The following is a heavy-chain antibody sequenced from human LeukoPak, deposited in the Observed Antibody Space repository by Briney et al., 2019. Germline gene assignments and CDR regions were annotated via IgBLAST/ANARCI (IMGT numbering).Heavy chain of an antibody. CDR3: ARIVPTYYYGSGKFDP. CDR1: GFTFSDYY. D-gene: IGHD3-10*01. Sequence: GSLRLSCAASGFTFSDYYMSWIRQAPGKGLEWIGSIYYSGSTYYNPSLKSRVTISVDTSKNQFSLKLSSVTAADTAVYYCARIVPTYYYGSGKFDPWGQGTLVTVSS. J-gene: IGHJ5*02. V-gene: IGHV4-38-2*01. CDR2: IYYSGST.